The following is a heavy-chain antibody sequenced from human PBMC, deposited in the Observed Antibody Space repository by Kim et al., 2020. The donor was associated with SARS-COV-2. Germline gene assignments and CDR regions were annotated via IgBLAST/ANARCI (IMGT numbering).Heavy chain of an antibody. V-gene: IGHV1-18*01. CDR2: T. D-gene: IGHD1-1*01. J-gene: IGHJ3*02. CDR3: ARGDGNDAFDI. Sequence: TNDAQKRQGRVTMTTDTSTSTAYMELRSLRSDDTAVYYCARGDGNDAFDIWGQGTMVTVSS.